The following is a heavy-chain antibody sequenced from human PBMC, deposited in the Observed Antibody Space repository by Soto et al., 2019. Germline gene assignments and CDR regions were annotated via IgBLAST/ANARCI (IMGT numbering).Heavy chain of an antibody. CDR2: INPDGGAT. D-gene: IGHD3-10*01. CDR1: GYTFSFDY. CDR3: AKGRRNTF. J-gene: IGHJ4*02. Sequence: QIQLLQSGAEVKKPGASVKISCKASGYTFSFDYLSWVRRAPGQGLQWMGKINPDGGATTYAQSFQDRVSITSDASTGTVYMELSTLTSDDTAVYYCAKGRRNTFWGQGTLVSVSS. V-gene: IGHV1-46*01.